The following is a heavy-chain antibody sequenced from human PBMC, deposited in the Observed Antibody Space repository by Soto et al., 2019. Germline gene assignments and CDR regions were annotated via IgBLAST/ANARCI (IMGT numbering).Heavy chain of an antibody. CDR1: GGSFSGYY. Sequence: SETLSLTCAVYGGSFSGYYWSWIRQPPGKGLEWIGEINHSGSTNYNPSLKSRVTISVDTSKNQFSLKLSSVTAADTAVYYCARWQQWQENWFDPWGQGTLVTVSS. J-gene: IGHJ5*02. V-gene: IGHV4-34*01. CDR2: INHSGST. CDR3: ARWQQWQENWFDP. D-gene: IGHD6-19*01.